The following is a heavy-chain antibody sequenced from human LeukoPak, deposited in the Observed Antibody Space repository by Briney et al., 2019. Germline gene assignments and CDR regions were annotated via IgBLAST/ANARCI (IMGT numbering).Heavy chain of an antibody. CDR1: GFTFISYA. D-gene: IGHD6-13*01. J-gene: IGHJ4*02. CDR2: ISGNGGST. CDR3: AKDSLEAAGNWDS. Sequence: GGSLRLSCSASGFTFISYAIHWVRQAPGKGLEYVSGISGNGGSTYYTDSVKDRFTVSRDNSKNTLYLQMSRLRAEDTAVYYCAKDSLEAAGNWDSWGQGTLVTVSS. V-gene: IGHV3-64D*09.